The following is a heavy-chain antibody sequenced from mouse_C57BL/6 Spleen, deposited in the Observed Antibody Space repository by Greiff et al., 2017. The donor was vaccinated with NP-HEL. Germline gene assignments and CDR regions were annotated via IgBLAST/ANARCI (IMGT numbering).Heavy chain of an antibody. V-gene: IGHV10-1*01. Sequence: EVKLVESGGGLVQPKGSLKLSCAASGFSFNTYAMNWVRQAPGKGLEWVARIRSKSNNYATYYADSVKDRFTISRDDSESMLYLQMNNLKTEDTAMYYCVRGGPPHFDYWGQGTTLTVSS. J-gene: IGHJ2*01. CDR3: VRGGPPHFDY. CDR1: GFSFNTYA. CDR2: IRSKSNNYAT.